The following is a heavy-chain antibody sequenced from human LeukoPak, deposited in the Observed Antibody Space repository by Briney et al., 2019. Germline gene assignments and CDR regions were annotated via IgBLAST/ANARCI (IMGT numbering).Heavy chain of an antibody. J-gene: IGHJ4*02. CDR2: ISSSSSTI. CDR3: ARGPGYCSSTSCSG. D-gene: IGHD2-2*01. Sequence: PGGSLRLSCAASGFTFSSYSMDWVRQAPGKGLEWVSYISSSSSTIYYADSVKGRFTISRDNAKNSLYLQMNSLRAEDTAVYYCARGPGYCSSTSCSGWGQGTLVTVSS. CDR1: GFTFSSYS. V-gene: IGHV3-48*01.